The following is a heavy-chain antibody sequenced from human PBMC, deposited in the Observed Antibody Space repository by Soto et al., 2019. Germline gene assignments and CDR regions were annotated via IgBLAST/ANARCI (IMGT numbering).Heavy chain of an antibody. J-gene: IGHJ5*02. CDR2: INHSGTT. CDR1: GGSFSGFY. D-gene: IGHD1-7*01. CDR3: ARDHTPRYNWNYFSWFDP. Sequence: PSETLSLTCAVYGGSFSGFYWSWIRQPPGKGLEWIGEINHSGTTNSNPSLKSRVTISVDTSKNQFSLKLSSVTAADTAVYYCARDHTPRYNWNYFSWFDPWGQGTLVT. V-gene: IGHV4-34*01.